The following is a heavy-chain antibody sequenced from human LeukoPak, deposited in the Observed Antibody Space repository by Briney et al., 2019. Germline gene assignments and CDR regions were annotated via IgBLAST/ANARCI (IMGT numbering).Heavy chain of an antibody. D-gene: IGHD4-23*01. CDR2: IYYSGST. J-gene: IGHJ5*02. CDR3: ATFDYGGDNWFDP. V-gene: IGHV4-59*01. CDR1: GGSISSYY. Sequence: SETLSLTCTVSGGSISSYYWSWIRQPPGKGLEWIGYIYYSGSTNYNPSLKSRVTISVDTSKNQFSLKLSSVTAADTAVYYCATFDYGGDNWFDPWGQGTLVTVSS.